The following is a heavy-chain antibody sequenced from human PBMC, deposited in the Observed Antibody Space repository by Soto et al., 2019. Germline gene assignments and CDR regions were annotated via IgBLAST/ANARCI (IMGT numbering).Heavy chain of an antibody. D-gene: IGHD5-18*01. CDR1: GYSFTSYW. Sequence: GESLKISCKGSGYSFTSYWISWVRQMPGKGLEWMGRIDPSDSYTNYSPSFQGHVTISADKSISTAYLQWSSLKASDTAMYYCARHKDTAMVLYGMDVWGQGTTVTVS. V-gene: IGHV5-10-1*01. CDR2: IDPSDSYT. CDR3: ARHKDTAMVLYGMDV. J-gene: IGHJ6*02.